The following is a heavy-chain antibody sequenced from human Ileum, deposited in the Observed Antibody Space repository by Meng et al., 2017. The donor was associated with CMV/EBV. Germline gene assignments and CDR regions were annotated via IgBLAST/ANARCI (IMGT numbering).Heavy chain of an antibody. J-gene: IGHJ5*02. CDR1: GYTFTGYY. D-gene: IGHD5-12*01. Sequence: CKASGYTFTGYYMHWVRQAPGQGLEWMGWINPNSGGTHYAQKFQGRVTMTRDTSISTAYMELSRLRSDDTAVYYCARDQDIGGNSFDPWGQGTLVTVSS. V-gene: IGHV1-2*02. CDR2: INPNSGGT. CDR3: ARDQDIGGNSFDP.